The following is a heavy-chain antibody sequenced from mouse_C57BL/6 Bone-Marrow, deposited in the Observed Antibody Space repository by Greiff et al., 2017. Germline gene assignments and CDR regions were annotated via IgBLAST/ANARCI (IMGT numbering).Heavy chain of an antibody. V-gene: IGHV1-26*01. D-gene: IGHD2-2*01. J-gene: IGHJ3*01. Sequence: VQLQQSGPELVKPGASVKISCKASGYTFTDYYMNWVKQSHGKSLEWIGDINPNNGGTSYNQKFKGKATLTVDKSSSTAYMELRSLTSEDSAVYYCAREVYYGYGGFAYWGQGTLVTVSA. CDR1: GYTFTDYY. CDR3: AREVYYGYGGFAY. CDR2: INPNNGGT.